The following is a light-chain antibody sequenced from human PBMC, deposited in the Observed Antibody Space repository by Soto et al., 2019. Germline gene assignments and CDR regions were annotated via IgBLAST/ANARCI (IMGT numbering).Light chain of an antibody. CDR3: QQRSNWPPIT. V-gene: IGKV3-11*01. CDR2: DAS. Sequence: VLSQSPGTVSLSPGERATLSCRASQTVTSNFLAWYQEKPGQAPRLLIYDASNRATGIPARFSGSGSGTDFTLTISSLEPEDFAVYYCQQRSNWPPITFGQGTRLEIK. J-gene: IGKJ5*01. CDR1: QTVTSN.